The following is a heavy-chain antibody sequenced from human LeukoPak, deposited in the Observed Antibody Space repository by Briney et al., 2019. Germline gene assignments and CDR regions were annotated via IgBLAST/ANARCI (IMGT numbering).Heavy chain of an antibody. CDR3: TTTLELIVVVYDAFDI. CDR1: GFTFSNAW. D-gene: IGHD3-22*01. J-gene: IGHJ3*02. CDR2: IKSKTDGGTT. V-gene: IGHV3-15*01. Sequence: GGSLRLSCAASGFTFSNAWMSWVRQAPGKGLEWVGRIKSKTDGGTTDYAAPVKGRFTISRDGSKNTLYLQMNSLKTEDTAVYYCTTTLELIVVVYDAFDIWGQGTMVTVSS.